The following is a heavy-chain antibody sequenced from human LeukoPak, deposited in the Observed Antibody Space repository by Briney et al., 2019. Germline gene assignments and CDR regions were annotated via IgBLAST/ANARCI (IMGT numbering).Heavy chain of an antibody. CDR3: AKDRGGNSSY. CDR1: GFTFSSYS. Sequence: PGGSLRLSCAASGFTFSSYSMNWVRQAPGKGLEWVSSISSSSSTIYYADSVKGRFTISRDNAKNSLYLQMNSLRAEDTAVYYCAKDRGGNSSYWGQGTLVTVSS. V-gene: IGHV3-48*01. J-gene: IGHJ4*02. D-gene: IGHD4-23*01. CDR2: ISSSSSTI.